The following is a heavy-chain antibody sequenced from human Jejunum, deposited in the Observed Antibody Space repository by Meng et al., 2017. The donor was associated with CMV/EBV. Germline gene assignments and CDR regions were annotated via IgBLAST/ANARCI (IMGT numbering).Heavy chain of an antibody. J-gene: IGHJ4*02. D-gene: IGHD3-10*01. CDR3: GRGSYFDY. CDR1: GYTFNTYG. Sequence: QGHLMQSGAEVKKPGASVKVSCKASGYTFNTYGISWVRQAPGQGLEWMGWISTYNGDTNYAQNLQGRVTMTTDTSTNTVYMELRSLRSDDTAVYYCGRGSYFDYWGQGTLVTVSS. V-gene: IGHV1-18*01. CDR2: ISTYNGDT.